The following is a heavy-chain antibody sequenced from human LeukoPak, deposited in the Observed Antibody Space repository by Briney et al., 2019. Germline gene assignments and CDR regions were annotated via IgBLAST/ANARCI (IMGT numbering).Heavy chain of an antibody. Sequence: PGGSLRLSCAASGFTFSSYSMNWVRQAPGKGLEWVSPISSSSSYIYYADSVKGRFTISRDNAKNSLYLQMNSLRAEDTAVYYCARDSADGYNYYYYYGMDVRGQGTTVTVSS. CDR2: ISSSSSYI. D-gene: IGHD5-24*01. J-gene: IGHJ6*02. CDR3: ARDSADGYNYYYYYGMDV. CDR1: GFTFSSYS. V-gene: IGHV3-21*01.